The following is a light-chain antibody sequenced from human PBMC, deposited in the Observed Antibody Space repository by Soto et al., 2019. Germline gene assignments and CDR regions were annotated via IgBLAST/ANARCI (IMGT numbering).Light chain of an antibody. CDR2: EVS. CDR3: TSYASSSTYV. CDR1: SSDVGGYNY. J-gene: IGLJ1*01. V-gene: IGLV2-14*01. Sequence: VLTQPASVSGSPGQSITISCTGTSSDVGGYNYVSWYQQHPGKAPKLMIYEVSNRPSGVSVRFSASKSGNTASLTISGLQAEDEADYYCTSYASSSTYVFGTGTKVTVL.